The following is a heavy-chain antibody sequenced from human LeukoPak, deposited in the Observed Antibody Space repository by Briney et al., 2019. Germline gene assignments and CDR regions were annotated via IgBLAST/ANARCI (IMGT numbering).Heavy chain of an antibody. D-gene: IGHD3-10*01. CDR3: TRSRYSSGTYYFDY. Sequence: SETLSLTCTVSGGSISSGSYYWSWIRQPAGKGLEWIGRIYTSGSTNYNPSLKSRVTISVDTSKNQFSLKLSSVTAADTAVYYCTRSRYSSGTYYFDYWGQGTLVTVSS. V-gene: IGHV4-61*02. CDR2: IYTSGST. J-gene: IGHJ4*02. CDR1: GGSISSGSYY.